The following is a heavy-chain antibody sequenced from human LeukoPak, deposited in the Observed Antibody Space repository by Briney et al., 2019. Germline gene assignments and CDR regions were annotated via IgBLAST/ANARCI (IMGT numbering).Heavy chain of an antibody. CDR3: ASREGGNFPFDY. CDR2: IYYSGSA. D-gene: IGHD4-23*01. CDR1: GGSISSYY. V-gene: IGHV4-59*01. J-gene: IGHJ4*02. Sequence: SETLSLTCIVSGGSISSYYWSWIRQPPGKGLEWIGYIYYSGSANYNPSLKSRVTISVDTSKNQFSLKLSSVTAADTAVYYCASREGGNFPFDYWGQGTLVTVSS.